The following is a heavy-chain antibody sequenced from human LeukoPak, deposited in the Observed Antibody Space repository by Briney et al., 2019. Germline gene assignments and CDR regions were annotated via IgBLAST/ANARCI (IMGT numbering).Heavy chain of an antibody. D-gene: IGHD3-9*01. Sequence: PSETLSLTCTVSGGSISSSSYYSGWIRQPPGKGLEWIGSIFFSGSTYYNPSLKSRVTLSVDTSKNQLSLKLSSVTAAYTAVYYCARRQTGFFDYWGQGTLVTVSS. CDR3: ARRQTGFFDY. CDR2: IFFSGST. CDR1: GGSISSSSYY. V-gene: IGHV4-39*01. J-gene: IGHJ4*02.